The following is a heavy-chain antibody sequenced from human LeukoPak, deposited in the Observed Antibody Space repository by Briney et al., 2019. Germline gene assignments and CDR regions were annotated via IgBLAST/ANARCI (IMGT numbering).Heavy chain of an antibody. CDR2: INPSGGST. V-gene: IGHV1-46*01. J-gene: IGHJ6*02. CDR1: GYTFTSYY. Sequence: GASVKVSCKASGYTFTSYYMHWVRQAPGQGLEWMGIINPSGGSTSYAQKFQGRVTMTRDTSTSTVYMELSSLRSEDTAVYYCARDDCGGDCYSPVYGMDVWGQGTTVTASS. D-gene: IGHD2-21*02. CDR3: ARDDCGGDCYSPVYGMDV.